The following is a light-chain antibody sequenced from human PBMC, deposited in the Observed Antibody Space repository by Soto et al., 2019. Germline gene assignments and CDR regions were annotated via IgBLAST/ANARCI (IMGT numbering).Light chain of an antibody. Sequence: QSVLTQPRSVSGSPGQSVTISCTGTSSDVGAYNYVSWYQQHPCKTPKLIISDVNLRPSGVPDRFSGSKSGNTASLTISGLQAEDDADSYCCSYTGTYSVFGGGTKLTVL. CDR3: CSYTGTYSV. J-gene: IGLJ2*01. CDR2: DVN. CDR1: SSDVGAYNY. V-gene: IGLV2-11*01.